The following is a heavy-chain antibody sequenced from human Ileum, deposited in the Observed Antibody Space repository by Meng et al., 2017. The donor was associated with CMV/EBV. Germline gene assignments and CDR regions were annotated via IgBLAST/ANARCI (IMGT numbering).Heavy chain of an antibody. D-gene: IGHD6-13*01. V-gene: IGHV4-30-4*08. CDR1: GASISSGDYY. CDR2: IFFSGNT. Sequence: QVQLQVSGPGLVKPYQTLSLTCTVSGASISSGDYYWSWIRQPPGKGLGWIGYIFFSGNTYYNPSLNNRVIISIDTPRNQFSLKVDSVTAADTAVYYCARFRIAALGNLFDPWGPGTLVTVSS. J-gene: IGHJ5*02. CDR3: ARFRIAALGNLFDP.